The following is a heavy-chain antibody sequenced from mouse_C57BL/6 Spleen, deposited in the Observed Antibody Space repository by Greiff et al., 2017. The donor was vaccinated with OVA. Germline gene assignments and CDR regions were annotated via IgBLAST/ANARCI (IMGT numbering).Heavy chain of an antibody. D-gene: IGHD3-2*01. V-gene: IGHV1-64*01. J-gene: IGHJ2*01. CDR1: GYTFTSYW. CDR3: AREETAYYFDY. Sequence: QVQLQQPGAELVKPGASVKLSCKASGYTFTSYWMHWVKQRPGQGLEWIGMIHPNSGSTNYNEKFKSKATLTVDKSSSTAYMQLSSLTSEDSAVYYCAREETAYYFDYWGQGTTLTVSS. CDR2: IHPNSGST.